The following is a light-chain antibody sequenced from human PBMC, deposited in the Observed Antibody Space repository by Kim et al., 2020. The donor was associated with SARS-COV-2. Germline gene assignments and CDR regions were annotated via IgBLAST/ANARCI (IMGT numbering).Light chain of an antibody. CDR2: GAS. CDR3: QQYNGYPYT. V-gene: IGKV1-16*02. Sequence: SASFGDRRTITCRASQGINNYFAWFQQKPGKAPKSLIYGASTLHRGVPSKFSGSGFGTDFTLTISDLQPEDFASYYCQQYNGYPYTFGQGTKLEI. J-gene: IGKJ2*01. CDR1: QGINNY.